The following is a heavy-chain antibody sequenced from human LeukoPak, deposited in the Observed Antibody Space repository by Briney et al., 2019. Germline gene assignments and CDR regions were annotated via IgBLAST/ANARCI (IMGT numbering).Heavy chain of an antibody. CDR1: GGSISSSSYY. CDR2: IYYSGST. J-gene: IGHJ4*02. Sequence: SETLSLTCTVSGGSISSSSYYWGWIRQPPGKGLEWIGSIYYSGSTYYNPSLKSRVTISVDTSKNQFSLKLSSVTAADTAVYYCASPLQKAVAGTGGSYSYWGQGTLVTVSS. V-gene: IGHV4-39*01. D-gene: IGHD6-19*01. CDR3: ASPLQKAVAGTGGSYSY.